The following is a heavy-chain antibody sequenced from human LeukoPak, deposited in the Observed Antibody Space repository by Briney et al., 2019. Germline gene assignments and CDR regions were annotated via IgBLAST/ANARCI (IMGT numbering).Heavy chain of an antibody. V-gene: IGHV4-59*01. CDR2: IYYSGST. CDR3: ARPVTAGGELWFDP. D-gene: IGHD1-7*01. J-gene: IGHJ5*02. Sequence: SETLSLTCTVSGGSISSYYWLWIQQPPGKGLEWIGYIYYSGSTNYNPSLKSRVTISVDTSKNQFSLKLSSVTAADTAVYYCARPVTAGGELWFDPWGQGTLVTVSS. CDR1: GGSISSYY.